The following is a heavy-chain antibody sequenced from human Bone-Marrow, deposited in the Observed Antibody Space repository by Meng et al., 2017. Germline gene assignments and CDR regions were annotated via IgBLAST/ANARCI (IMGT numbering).Heavy chain of an antibody. CDR1: GFTFSSYW. Sequence: GESLKISCAASGFTFSSYWMSWVRQAPGKGQEWVANIKQDGSEKYYVDSVKGRFTISRDNAKNSLYLQMNSLRAEDTAVYYCARDVGYYDFWSGSSWGQGTLVTVSS. J-gene: IGHJ5*02. CDR2: IKQDGSEK. D-gene: IGHD3-3*01. CDR3: ARDVGYYDFWSGSS. V-gene: IGHV3-7*01.